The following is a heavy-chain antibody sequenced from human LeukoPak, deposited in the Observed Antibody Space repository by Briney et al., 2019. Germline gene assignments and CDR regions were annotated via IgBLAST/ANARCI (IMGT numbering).Heavy chain of an antibody. V-gene: IGHV4-39*01. CDR3: ARHASSVYYDSSGYYP. J-gene: IGHJ5*02. Sequence: SETLSLTCTVSGGSISSSSYYWGWIRQPPGKGLEWIGSIYYSGSTYYNPSLKSRVTISVDTSKNQFSLKLSSVTAADTAVYYCARHASSVYYDSSGYYPWGQEPWSPSPQ. D-gene: IGHD3-22*01. CDR2: IYYSGST. CDR1: GGSISSSSYY.